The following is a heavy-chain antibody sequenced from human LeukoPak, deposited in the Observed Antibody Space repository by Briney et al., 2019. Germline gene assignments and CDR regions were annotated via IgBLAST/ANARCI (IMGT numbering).Heavy chain of an antibody. J-gene: IGHJ6*02. D-gene: IGHD3-9*01. Sequence: GGSLRLSCAASGFTFSSYDMHWVRQASGKGLEWVSAIGTAGDTYYPGSVKGRFTISRENAKNSLYLQMNSLRAGDTAVYYSARSRDILTGYGMDVWGQGTTVTVSS. CDR1: GFTFSSYD. CDR2: IGTAGDT. CDR3: ARSRDILTGYGMDV. V-gene: IGHV3-13*01.